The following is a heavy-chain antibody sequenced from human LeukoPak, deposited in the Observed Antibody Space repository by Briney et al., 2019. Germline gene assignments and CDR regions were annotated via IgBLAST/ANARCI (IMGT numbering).Heavy chain of an antibody. CDR1: GYTFTRYG. Sequence: ASVKVSCKTSGYTFTRYGVSWVRQAPGQGLEWMGWISGNNDNTNYAQRVQDRITMTTDTSTSTAYMELRSLRSDDTAVYYCARAPICSSVSCYRTNNWLDPWGQGTLVTVSS. D-gene: IGHD2-2*01. J-gene: IGHJ5*02. V-gene: IGHV1-18*01. CDR3: ARAPICSSVSCYRTNNWLDP. CDR2: ISGNNDNT.